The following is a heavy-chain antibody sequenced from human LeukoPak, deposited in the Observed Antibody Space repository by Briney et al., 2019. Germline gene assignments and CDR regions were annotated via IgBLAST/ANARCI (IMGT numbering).Heavy chain of an antibody. CDR1: GFPFSSYA. V-gene: IGHV3-23*01. D-gene: IGHD3-22*01. Sequence: GSLRLSCAASGFPFSSYAMSWVRQAPGKGLEWVSAISGSGGSTYYADSVKGRFTISRDNSKNTLYLQMNSLRAEDTAVYYCAKDSMIVVVYYFDYWGQGTLVTVSS. J-gene: IGHJ4*02. CDR3: AKDSMIVVVYYFDY. CDR2: ISGSGGST.